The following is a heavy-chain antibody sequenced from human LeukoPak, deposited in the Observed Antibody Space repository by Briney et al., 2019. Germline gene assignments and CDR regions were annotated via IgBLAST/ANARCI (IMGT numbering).Heavy chain of an antibody. Sequence: PGESLEISCKGSGYSFTNYWIGWVRQMPGKGLGLIGIIYPGYSDTRYSPSFQGPVTTSAHNTISTAYLQWSSLKDSDSAIDYCTRSPRDYSNHYYYNVDVWGKGTTVTVSS. CDR3: TRSPRDYSNHYYYNVDV. V-gene: IGHV5-51*01. J-gene: IGHJ6*03. D-gene: IGHD4-11*01. CDR2: IYPGYSDT. CDR1: GYSFTNYW.